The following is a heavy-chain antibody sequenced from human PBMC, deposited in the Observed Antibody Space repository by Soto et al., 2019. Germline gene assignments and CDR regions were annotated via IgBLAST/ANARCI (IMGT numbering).Heavy chain of an antibody. CDR3: ARDRSRGYCSGCSRLFPTFDP. Sequence: QVQLVESGGGLVKPGGSLRLSCAASGFTFSDYYMSWIRQAPGKGLEWVSYISSSGSTIYYADSVKGRFTIARDNAKNSLYLQMNSLRAEDTAVYYCARDRSRGYCSGCSRLFPTFDPWGQGNLVTVFS. CDR2: ISSSGSTI. CDR1: GFTFSDYY. D-gene: IGHD2-15*01. J-gene: IGHJ5*02. V-gene: IGHV3-11*01.